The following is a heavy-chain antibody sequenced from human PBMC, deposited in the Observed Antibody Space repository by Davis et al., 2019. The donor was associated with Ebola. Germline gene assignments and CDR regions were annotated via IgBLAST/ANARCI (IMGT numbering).Heavy chain of an antibody. J-gene: IGHJ5*02. Sequence: MPSETLSLTCAVSGGSISSSNWWSWVRQPPGKGLEWIGEIYHSGSTNYNPSLKSRVTISVDKSKNQFSLKLSSVTAADTAVYYCARDEALITMVRGVIITSRWFDPWGQGTLVTVSS. CDR3: ARDEALITMVRGVIITSRWFDP. V-gene: IGHV4-4*02. CDR2: IYHSGST. D-gene: IGHD3-10*01. CDR1: GGSISSSNW.